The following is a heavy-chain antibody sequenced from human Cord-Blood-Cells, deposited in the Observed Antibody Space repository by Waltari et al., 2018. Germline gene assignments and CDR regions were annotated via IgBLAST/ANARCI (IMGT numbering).Heavy chain of an antibody. CDR1: GYTFTSYD. CDR2: MNPNSGNT. Sequence: QVQLVQSGAEVKKPGASVKVSCKASGYTFTSYDINWLRQATGHGLEWMGWMNPNSGNTGYAQKFQGRVTITRNTSISTAYMELSSLRSEDTAVYYCARGGYDFWSGYFYWYFDLWGRGTLVTVSS. CDR3: ARGGYDFWSGYFYWYFDL. V-gene: IGHV1-8*03. J-gene: IGHJ2*01. D-gene: IGHD3-3*01.